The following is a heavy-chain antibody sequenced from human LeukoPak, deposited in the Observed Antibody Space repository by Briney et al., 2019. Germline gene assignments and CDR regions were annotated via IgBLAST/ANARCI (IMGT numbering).Heavy chain of an antibody. CDR2: IYYSGST. CDR1: GGSISSSSYY. J-gene: IGHJ2*01. Sequence: PSETLSLTCTVSGGSISSSSYYWGWIRQPPGKGLEWIGSIYYSGSTYYNPSLKSRVTISVDTSKNQFSLKLSSVTAADTAVYYCARDSPRDPSIAAAGFDLWGRGTLVTVSS. V-gene: IGHV4-39*07. D-gene: IGHD6-13*01. CDR3: ARDSPRDPSIAAAGFDL.